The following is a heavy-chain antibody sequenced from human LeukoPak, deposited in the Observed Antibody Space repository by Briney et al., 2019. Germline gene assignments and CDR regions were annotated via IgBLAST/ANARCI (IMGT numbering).Heavy chain of an antibody. J-gene: IGHJ4*02. CDR3: AKDRRGSTAMVNLDY. CDR2: IRYDGSNK. V-gene: IGHV3-30*02. Sequence: PGGSLRLSCAASGFTFSSYGMHWVRQAPGKGLEWVAFIRYDGSNKYYADSVKGRFTISRDNSKNTLYLQMNSLRAEGTAVYYCAKDRRGSTAMVNLDYWGQGTLVTVSS. CDR1: GFTFSSYG. D-gene: IGHD5-18*01.